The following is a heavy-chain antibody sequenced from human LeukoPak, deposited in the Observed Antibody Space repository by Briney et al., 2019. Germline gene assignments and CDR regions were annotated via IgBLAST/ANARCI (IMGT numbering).Heavy chain of an antibody. CDR2: IRSKANSYAT. J-gene: IGHJ5*02. CDR3: TRPYYYDSSGITP. CDR1: GFTFSGSA. D-gene: IGHD3-22*01. V-gene: IGHV3-73*01. Sequence: GGSLRLSCAASGFTFSGSAMHWVRQASGKGLEWVGRIRSKANSYATAYAASVKGRFTISRDDSKNTAHLQMNSLKTEDTAVYYCTRPYYYDSSGITPWGQGTLVTVSS.